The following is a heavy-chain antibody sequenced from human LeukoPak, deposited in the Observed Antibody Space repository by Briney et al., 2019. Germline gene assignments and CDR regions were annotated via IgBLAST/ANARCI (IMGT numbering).Heavy chain of an antibody. V-gene: IGHV3-30*02. D-gene: IGHD5-24*01. Sequence: AGGSLRLSCAASGFTLGSYGMHWVRQAPGKGLEWVAFIRYDGSNKYYVDSVKGRFTISRDNSKNTLYLQMNSLKTEDTAVYYCVRLHYNYYFDXXGQGTLVTV. CDR3: VRLHYNYYFDX. CDR1: GFTLGSYG. J-gene: IGHJ4*02. CDR2: IRYDGSNK.